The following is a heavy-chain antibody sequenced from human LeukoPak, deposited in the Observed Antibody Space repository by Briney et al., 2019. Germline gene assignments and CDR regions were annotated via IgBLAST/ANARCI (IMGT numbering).Heavy chain of an antibody. Sequence: GGSLRLSCAASGFTFSSYGMHWVRQAPGKGLEGVAVVWYDGSNKYYADSVKGRFTISRGNSKNTLYLQMNSLRAEDTAVYYCARGGIQLWHYYYYGMDVWGQGTTVTVSS. J-gene: IGHJ6*02. CDR2: VWYDGSNK. D-gene: IGHD5-18*01. CDR1: GFTFSSYG. V-gene: IGHV3-33*01. CDR3: ARGGIQLWHYYYYGMDV.